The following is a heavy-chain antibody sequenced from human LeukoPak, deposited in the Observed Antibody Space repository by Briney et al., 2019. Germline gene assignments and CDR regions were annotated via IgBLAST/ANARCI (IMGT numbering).Heavy chain of an antibody. CDR2: IYTSGST. V-gene: IGHV4-61*02. Sequence: PSETLSLTCTVSGGSISSGSYYWSWIRQPAGKGLEWIGRIYTSGSTNYNPSLKSRVTISVDTSKNQFSLKLSSVTAADTAVYYCARGALWSAYSGVDYWGQGTLVTVSS. CDR3: ARGALWSAYSGVDY. D-gene: IGHD3-3*01. CDR1: GGSISSGSYY. J-gene: IGHJ4*02.